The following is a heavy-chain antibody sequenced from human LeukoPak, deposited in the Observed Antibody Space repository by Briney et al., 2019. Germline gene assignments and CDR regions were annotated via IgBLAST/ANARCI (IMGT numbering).Heavy chain of an antibody. CDR3: ARKVHYDILTGYPTGHFDY. CDR1: GGSISSYC. V-gene: IGHV4-59*08. D-gene: IGHD3-9*01. Sequence: SETLSLTCTVSGGSISSYCWSWIRQPPGKGLEWIGYIYYSGSTNYNPSLKSRVTISVDTSKNQFSLKLSSVTAADTAVYYCARKVHYDILTGYPTGHFDYWGQGTLVTVSS. CDR2: IYYSGST. J-gene: IGHJ4*02.